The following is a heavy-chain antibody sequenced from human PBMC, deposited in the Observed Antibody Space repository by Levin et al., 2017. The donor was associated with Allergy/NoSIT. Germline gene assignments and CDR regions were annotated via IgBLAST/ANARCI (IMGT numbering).Heavy chain of an antibody. D-gene: IGHD4-17*01. J-gene: IGHJ4*02. CDR3: ARSFTVTQQFDY. CDR2: INPNSGGT. V-gene: IGHV1-2*06. CDR1: GYTFTGYY. Sequence: ASVKVSCKASGYTFTGYYMHWVRQAPGQGLEWMGRINPNSGGTNYAQKFQGRVTMTRDTSISTAYMELSRLRSDDRAVYYCARSFTVTQQFDYWGQGTLVTVSS.